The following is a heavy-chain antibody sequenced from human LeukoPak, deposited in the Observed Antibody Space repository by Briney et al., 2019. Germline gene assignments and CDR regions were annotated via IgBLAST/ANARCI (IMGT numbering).Heavy chain of an antibody. CDR1: GYTFTGYY. V-gene: IGHV1-2*02. Sequence: GASVTVSCKASGYTFTGYYFHWVRQAPGQGLEWMGWINPHNGDTNYAQKFQGRVTMTRDTSISTAYMDLSSLTSDDTAIYFCARARLYCSGGYCYRWFDPWGQGTLVTVSS. D-gene: IGHD2-15*01. J-gene: IGHJ5*02. CDR2: INPHNGDT. CDR3: ARARLYCSGGYCYRWFDP.